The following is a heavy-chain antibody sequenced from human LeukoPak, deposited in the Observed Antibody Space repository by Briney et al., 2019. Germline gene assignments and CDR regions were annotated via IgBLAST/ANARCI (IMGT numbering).Heavy chain of an antibody. J-gene: IGHJ1*01. CDR1: GFTVSSNY. Sequence: GGSLRLSCAASGFTVSSNYMSWVRQAPGKGLEWVSVIYSGGSTYYADSVKGRFTISRDNSKNTLYLQMNSLRAEDTAVYYCARAADYGDYFAGFEYFQRWGQGTLVTVSS. CDR3: ARAADYGDYFAGFEYFQR. V-gene: IGHV3-66*01. D-gene: IGHD4-17*01. CDR2: IYSGGST.